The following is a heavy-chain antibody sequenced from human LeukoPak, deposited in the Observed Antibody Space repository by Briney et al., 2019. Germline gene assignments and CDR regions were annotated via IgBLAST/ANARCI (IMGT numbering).Heavy chain of an antibody. V-gene: IGHV4-61*08. Sequence: SETLSLTCTVSGASVGSAGYHWSWIRQPPGKGLEWIGYIYYSGSTNYNPSLKSRVTISVDTSKNQFSLKLSSVTAADTAVYYCASGGFGELFPSHHDAFDIWGQGTMVTVSS. CDR1: GASVGSAGYH. CDR2: IYYSGST. D-gene: IGHD3-10*01. J-gene: IGHJ3*02. CDR3: ASGGFGELFPSHHDAFDI.